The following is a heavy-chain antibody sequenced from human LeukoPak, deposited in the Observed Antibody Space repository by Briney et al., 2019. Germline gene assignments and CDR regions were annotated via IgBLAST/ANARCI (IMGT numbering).Heavy chain of an antibody. D-gene: IGHD3-22*01. CDR3: ARGRYYYDSSGYFFGRNFDY. CDR1: GGSFSGYY. J-gene: IGHJ4*02. V-gene: IGHV4-34*01. Sequence: SETLSLTCAVYGGSFSGYYWSWIRQPPGEGLEWIGEINDSGSTNNNASLKSRVTISVDTSKNQFSLKLSSVTAADTAVYYCARGRYYYDSSGYFFGRNFDYWGQGTLVTVSS. CDR2: INDSGST.